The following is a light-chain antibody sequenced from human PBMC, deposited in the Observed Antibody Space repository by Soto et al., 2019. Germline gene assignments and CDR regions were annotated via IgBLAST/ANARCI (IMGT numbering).Light chain of an antibody. CDR2: GAS. CDR3: QQYGSSPT. CDR1: QSVSSSY. Sequence: EIVLTQSPGPLSLSPGERDTLSCRASQSVSSSYLAWYQQKPGQAPRLLIYGASSRATGIPDRFSGSGSGTDFTLTISRREPDDVAVYYCQQYGSSPTFGQGTKVEIK. V-gene: IGKV3-20*01. J-gene: IGKJ1*01.